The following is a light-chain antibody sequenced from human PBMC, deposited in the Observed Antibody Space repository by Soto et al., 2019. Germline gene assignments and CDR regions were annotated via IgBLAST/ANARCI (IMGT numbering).Light chain of an antibody. Sequence: QSALTQPASVSGSPGQSITISCTGTSSDVGGNKYVSWYQHYPGKAPKLMICDVSNRPSGVSNRFSGSKSGNTASLTISGLQAEDEADYYCCAFTGTTYVFGTGTKVTVL. CDR1: SSDVGGNKY. CDR2: DVS. CDR3: CAFTGTTYV. J-gene: IGLJ1*01. V-gene: IGLV2-14*03.